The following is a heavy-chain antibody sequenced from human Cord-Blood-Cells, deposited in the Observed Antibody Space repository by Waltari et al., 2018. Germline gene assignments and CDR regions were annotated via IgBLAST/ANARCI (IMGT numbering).Heavy chain of an antibody. D-gene: IGHD6-13*01. V-gene: IGHV4-31*03. J-gene: IGHJ4*02. CDR1: GGSISSGGYY. CDR2: IYHSGST. Sequence: QVQLQESGPGLVKPSQTLSLTCTVPGGSISSGGYYWSWIRQHPGKGLEWIGYIYHSGSTYYNPSLKSRVTISVDTSKNQFSLKLSSVTAADTAVYYCAREDISVGYSSSWYDYWGQGTLVTVSS. CDR3: AREDISVGYSSSWYDY.